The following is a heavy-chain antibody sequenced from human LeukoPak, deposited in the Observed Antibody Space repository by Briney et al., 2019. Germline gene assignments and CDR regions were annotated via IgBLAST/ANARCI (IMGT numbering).Heavy chain of an antibody. D-gene: IGHD1-1*01. CDR3: ARETGSLDY. Sequence: ASVKVSCKASGYTFTSNFIHWVRQAPGQGGEWMGIINPSGGSPTYAQRFQGRVTMTRDPSTSTVYMELSSLRSEDTAVYYCARETGSLDYWGQGSLVTVSS. J-gene: IGHJ4*02. CDR2: INPSGGSP. CDR1: GYTFTSNF. V-gene: IGHV1-46*01.